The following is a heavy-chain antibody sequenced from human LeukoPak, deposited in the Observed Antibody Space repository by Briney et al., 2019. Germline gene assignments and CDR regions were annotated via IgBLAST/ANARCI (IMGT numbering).Heavy chain of an antibody. Sequence: ASVKVSCKASGYTFTGYYMHWVRQAPGQGLEWMGWINPNSGGTNYAQKFQGRVTMTRDTSISTAYMELSRLRSDDTVVYYCARYSLYDYVWGSYRYRAFDIWGQGTMVTVSS. D-gene: IGHD3-16*02. CDR1: GYTFTGYY. J-gene: IGHJ3*02. CDR2: INPNSGGT. CDR3: ARYSLYDYVWGSYRYRAFDI. V-gene: IGHV1-2*02.